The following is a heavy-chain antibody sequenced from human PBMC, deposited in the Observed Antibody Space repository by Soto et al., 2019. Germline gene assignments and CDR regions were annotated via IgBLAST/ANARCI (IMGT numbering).Heavy chain of an antibody. CDR2: INHSGST. J-gene: IGHJ4*02. V-gene: IGHV4-34*01. CDR3: ARGKYRQQLVRPYFDY. D-gene: IGHD6-13*01. CDR1: GGSFSGYY. Sequence: ETLSLTCAVYGGSFSGYYWSWIRQPPGKGLEWIGEINHSGSTNYNPSLKSRVTISVDTSKNQFSLKLSSVTAADTAVYYCARGKYRQQLVRPYFDYWGQGTLVTVSS.